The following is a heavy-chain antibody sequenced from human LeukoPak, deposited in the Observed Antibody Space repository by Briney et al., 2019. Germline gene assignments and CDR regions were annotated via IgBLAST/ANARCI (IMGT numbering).Heavy chain of an antibody. V-gene: IGHV1-69*04. CDR1: GGTFSSYA. D-gene: IGHD5-24*01. J-gene: IGHJ4*02. Sequence: GASVKVSCKASGGTFSSYAISWVRQAPGQGLEWMGRIIPILGIANYAQKSQGRVTITADKSTSTAYMELSSLRSEDTAVYYCARGGDGYNWNYWGQGTLVTVSS. CDR3: ARGGDGYNWNY. CDR2: IIPILGIA.